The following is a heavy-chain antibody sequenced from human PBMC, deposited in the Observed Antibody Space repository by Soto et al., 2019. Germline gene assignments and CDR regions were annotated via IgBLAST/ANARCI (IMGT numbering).Heavy chain of an antibody. CDR1: GFTFDDYA. V-gene: IGHV3-9*01. CDR3: AKDSGYDPDYFDY. Sequence: DVQLVESGGGLVQPGRSLRLSCAASGFTFDDYAMHWVRQAPGKGLEWVSGISWNSGSIGYADSVKGRFTISRDNAKNSLYLQMNSLRAEDTALYYCAKDSGYDPDYFDYWGQGTLVTVSS. J-gene: IGHJ4*02. CDR2: ISWNSGSI. D-gene: IGHD5-12*01.